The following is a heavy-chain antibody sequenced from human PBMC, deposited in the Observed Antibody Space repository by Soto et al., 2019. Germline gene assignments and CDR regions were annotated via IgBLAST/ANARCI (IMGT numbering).Heavy chain of an antibody. J-gene: IGHJ4*02. CDR2: IYYSGST. CDR1: GVSISSNNW. V-gene: IGHV4-4*02. CDR3: ARHSGMTTVNY. D-gene: IGHD4-17*01. Sequence: SETLSLTCAVSGVSISSNNWWSWVRQPPGKGLEWIGSIYYSGSTHYNPSLKSRVTVSVDTSKNQFSLRLSSVTAADTAVYYCARHSGMTTVNYWGQGTLVTVSS.